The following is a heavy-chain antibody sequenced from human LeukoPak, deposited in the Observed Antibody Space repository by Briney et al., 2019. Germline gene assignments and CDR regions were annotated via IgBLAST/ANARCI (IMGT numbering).Heavy chain of an antibody. CDR2: INPSGGSI. J-gene: IGHJ4*02. CDR1: GYTFTSYY. CDR3: ARDRSSGWGLFDY. Sequence: GSVKVSCKASGYTFTSYYMHWVRQAPGQGLEWVGIINPSGGSISYAQTFQGRVTMSRDTSTNTVYMELSSLRSEDTAVYYCARDRSSGWGLFDYWGQGTLVTVSS. D-gene: IGHD6-19*01. V-gene: IGHV1-46*01.